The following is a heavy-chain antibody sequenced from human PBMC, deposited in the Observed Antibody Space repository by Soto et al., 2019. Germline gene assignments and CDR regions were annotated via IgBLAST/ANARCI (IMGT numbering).Heavy chain of an antibody. CDR1: GYTFTSYA. CDR3: ARDRPPLDIAAAGTDRWGYYYGMDV. CDR2: INAGNGNT. D-gene: IGHD6-13*01. J-gene: IGHJ6*02. V-gene: IGHV1-3*01. Sequence: QVQLVQSGAEVKKPGASVKVSCKASGYTFTSYAMHWVRQAPGQRLEWMGWINAGNGNTKYSQKFQGRVTITRDTSASTAYMELSSLRSEDTAVYYCARDRPPLDIAAAGTDRWGYYYGMDVWGQGTTVTVSS.